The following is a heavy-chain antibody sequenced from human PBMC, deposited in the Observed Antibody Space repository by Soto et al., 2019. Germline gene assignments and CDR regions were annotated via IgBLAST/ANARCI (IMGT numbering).Heavy chain of an antibody. D-gene: IGHD6-13*01. J-gene: IGHJ3*02. CDR3: ARARIAAAGLTSDAFDI. CDR1: GGTFSSYA. Sequence: SVKVSCKASGGTFSSYALSWVRQAPGQGLEWMGGIIPIFGTANYAQKFQGRVTITADESTSTAYMELSSLRSEDTAVYYCARARIAAAGLTSDAFDIWGQGTMVTVSS. V-gene: IGHV1-69*13. CDR2: IIPIFGTA.